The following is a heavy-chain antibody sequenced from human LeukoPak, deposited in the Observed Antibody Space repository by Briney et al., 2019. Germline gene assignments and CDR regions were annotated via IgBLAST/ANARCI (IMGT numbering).Heavy chain of an antibody. J-gene: IGHJ4*02. D-gene: IGHD3-10*01. CDR1: GYTFTGYY. Sequence: ASVKVSCKASGYTFTGYYMHWVRQAPGQGLEWMGWINPNSGGTNYAQKFQGRVTMTRDTSISTAYMELSRLRSDDTAVYYCARVSKPYGSGGYYNRGFDYWGQGTLVTVSS. CDR3: ARVSKPYGSGGYYNRGFDY. V-gene: IGHV1-2*02. CDR2: INPNSGGT.